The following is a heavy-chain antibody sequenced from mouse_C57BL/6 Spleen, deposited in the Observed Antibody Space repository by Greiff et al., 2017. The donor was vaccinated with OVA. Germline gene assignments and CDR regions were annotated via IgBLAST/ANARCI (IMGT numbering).Heavy chain of an antibody. CDR1: GFNIKDYY. CDR3: TPYYYGSSYFDY. D-gene: IGHD1-1*01. V-gene: IGHV14-1*01. Sequence: EVQLQQSGAELVRPGASVKLSCTASGFNIKDYYMHWVKQRPEQGLEWIGRIDPEDGDTEYAPKFQGKATMTADTSSNTAYLQLSSLTSEDTAVYYCTPYYYGSSYFDYWGQGTTLTVSS. J-gene: IGHJ2*01. CDR2: IDPEDGDT.